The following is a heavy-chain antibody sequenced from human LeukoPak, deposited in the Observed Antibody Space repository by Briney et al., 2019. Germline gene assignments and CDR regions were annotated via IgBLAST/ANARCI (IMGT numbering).Heavy chain of an antibody. CDR2: ISSSSSYI. V-gene: IGHV3-21*01. J-gene: IGHJ6*02. CDR1: GFTFSSYS. D-gene: IGHD6-6*01. Sequence: GGSLRLSCAASGFTFSSYSMNWVRQAPGKGLEWVSSISSSSSYIYYADSVKGPFTISRDNAKNSLYLQMNSLRAEDTAVYYCARGGYSSSANPYYYYGMDVWGQGTTVTVSS. CDR3: ARGGYSSSANPYYYYGMDV.